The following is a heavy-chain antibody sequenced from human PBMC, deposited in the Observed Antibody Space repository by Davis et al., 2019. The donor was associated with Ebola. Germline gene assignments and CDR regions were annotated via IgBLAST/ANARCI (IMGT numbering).Heavy chain of an antibody. V-gene: IGHV4-59*01. J-gene: IGHJ2*01. CDR2: IYYSGST. CDR1: GGSISSYY. Sequence: MPSETLSLTCTVSGGSISSYYWSWIRQPPGKGLEWIGYIYYSGSTNYSPSLKSRVTISVDTSKNQFSLKLSSVTAADTAVYYCARELDWYFDLWGRGTLVTVSS. CDR3: ARELDWYFDL.